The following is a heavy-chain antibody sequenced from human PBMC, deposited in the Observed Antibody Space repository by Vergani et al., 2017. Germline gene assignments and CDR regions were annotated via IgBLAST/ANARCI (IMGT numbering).Heavy chain of an antibody. D-gene: IGHD2-15*01. Sequence: QVQLQESGPGLVKPSETLSLTCTVSGCSISSYYWSWNRQPPGKGLEWNGYIYYSGSTNYNPSLKSRVTISVDTSKNQFSLKLSSVTAADTAVYYCAREGMSRFVKVDWYFDLWGRGTLVTVSS. V-gene: IGHV4-59*01. CDR3: AREGMSRFVKVDWYFDL. CDR1: GCSISSYY. J-gene: IGHJ2*01. CDR2: IYYSGST.